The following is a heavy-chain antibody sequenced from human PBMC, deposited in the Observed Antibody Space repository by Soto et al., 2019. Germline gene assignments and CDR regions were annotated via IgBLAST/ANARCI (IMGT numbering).Heavy chain of an antibody. J-gene: IGHJ3*02. CDR1: GYSFTSYW. D-gene: IGHD3-16*01. V-gene: IGHV5-51*01. CDR2: IYPGDSDT. CDR3: ARHRFGEAFDI. Sequence: GESLKISCNGSGYSFTSYWICWVRQMPWKGLEWMGIIYPGDSDTRYSPSFQGQVTISADKSISTAYLQWSSLKASDTAMYYCARHRFGEAFDIWGQGTMVTVSS.